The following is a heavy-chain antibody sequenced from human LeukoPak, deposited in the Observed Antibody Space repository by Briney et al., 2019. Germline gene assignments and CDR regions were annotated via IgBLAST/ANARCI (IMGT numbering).Heavy chain of an antibody. D-gene: IGHD6-19*01. CDR2: IYYSGST. CDR1: GGSISSYY. V-gene: IGHV4-59*08. J-gene: IGHJ6*03. Sequence: PSETLSLTCTVSGGSISSYYWSWIRQPPGKGLEWIGYIYYSGSTNYNPSLKSRVTISVDTSKNQFSLKLSSVTAADTAVYYCARHTTYSSGWYDYYYYMDVWGKGTTVTVSS. CDR3: ARHTTYSSGWYDYYYYMDV.